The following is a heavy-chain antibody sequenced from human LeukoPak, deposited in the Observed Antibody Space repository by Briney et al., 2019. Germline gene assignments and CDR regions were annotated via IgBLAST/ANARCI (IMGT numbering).Heavy chain of an antibody. CDR3: AREIVVVPAATDYYYYYMDV. CDR1: GFNFSTYS. V-gene: IGHV3-48*04. CDR2: ISSSSSTI. J-gene: IGHJ6*03. Sequence: GGSLRLSCEASGFNFSTYSLNWVRQAPGKGLEWVSYISSSSSTIYYADSVKGRLTISRDNAKNSLYLQMNSLRAEDTAVYYCAREIVVVPAATDYYYYYMDVWGKGTTVTVSS. D-gene: IGHD2-2*01.